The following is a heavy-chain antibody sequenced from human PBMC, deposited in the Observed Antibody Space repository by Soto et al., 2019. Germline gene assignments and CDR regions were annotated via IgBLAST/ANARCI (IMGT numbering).Heavy chain of an antibody. Sequence: QVQLQESGPGLVKPSGTLSLSCTVSGGSISTDHWWTWVRQSPGEGLEWIGEIFHSGSTAYTPSLKSRVTISVDRSNNLVSLNLISVTAADTAIYYCARRVFRDRSGPMDIWGRGTTVTVSS. V-gene: IGHV4-4*02. J-gene: IGHJ6*02. CDR3: ARRVFRDRSGPMDI. D-gene: IGHD3-10*01. CDR1: GGSISTDHW. CDR2: IFHSGST.